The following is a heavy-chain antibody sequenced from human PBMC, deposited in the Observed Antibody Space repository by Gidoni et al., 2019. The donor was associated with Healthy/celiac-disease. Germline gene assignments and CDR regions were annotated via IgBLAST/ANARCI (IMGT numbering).Heavy chain of an antibody. D-gene: IGHD3-22*01. Sequence: QLQLQESGPGLVKPSETLSLTCTVSGGSISSSSYYWGWIRQPPGKGLEWIGSIYYSGSTYYNPSLKSRVTMSVDTSKNQFSLKLSSVTAADTAVYYCARNYYYDSSGYYWDFDYWGQGTLVTVSS. CDR2: IYYSGST. J-gene: IGHJ4*02. CDR3: ARNYYYDSSGYYWDFDY. V-gene: IGHV4-39*01. CDR1: GGSISSSSYY.